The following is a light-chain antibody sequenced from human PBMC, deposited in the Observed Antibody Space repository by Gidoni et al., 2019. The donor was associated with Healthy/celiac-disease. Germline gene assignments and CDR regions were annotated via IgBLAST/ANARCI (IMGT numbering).Light chain of an antibody. CDR2: LGS. CDR1: QSLLHSNGYNY. V-gene: IGKV2-28*01. J-gene: IGKJ2*01. CDR3: MQALQTPRT. Sequence: SISCRSSQSLLHSNGYNYLDWYLQKPGQSPQLLIYLGSNRASGVPDRFSGSGSGTDFTLKISRVEAEDVGVYYCMQALQTPRTFGQGTKLEIK.